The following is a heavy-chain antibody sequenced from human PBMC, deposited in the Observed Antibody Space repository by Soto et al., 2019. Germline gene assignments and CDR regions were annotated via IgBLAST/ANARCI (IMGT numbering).Heavy chain of an antibody. CDR1: GGTFSSYA. CDR2: IIPIFGTA. CDR3: ARDRGPSSGYYLYWFDP. D-gene: IGHD3-22*01. V-gene: IGHV1-69*12. Sequence: QVQLVQSGAEVKKPGSSVKVSCKASGGTFSSYAITWVRQAPGQGLEWMGGIIPIFGTANYAQKFQARVTITAEESTSTAYMELSSLRSEDTAVYYCARDRGPSSGYYLYWFDPWGQGTLVTVSS. J-gene: IGHJ5*02.